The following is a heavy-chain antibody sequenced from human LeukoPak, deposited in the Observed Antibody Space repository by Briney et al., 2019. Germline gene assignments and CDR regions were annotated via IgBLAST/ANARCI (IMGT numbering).Heavy chain of an antibody. CDR3: ARVYGDYGGYWFDP. J-gene: IGHJ5*02. CDR1: GFTFSSYS. CDR2: ISSSSSYI. V-gene: IGHV3-21*01. Sequence: GGSLRLYCAASGFTFSSYSMNWVRQAPGKGLEWVSSISSSSSYIYFADSVKGRFTISRDNAKNSLYLQMNSLRAEDTAVYYCARVYGDYGGYWFDPWGQGTLVTVSS. D-gene: IGHD4-17*01.